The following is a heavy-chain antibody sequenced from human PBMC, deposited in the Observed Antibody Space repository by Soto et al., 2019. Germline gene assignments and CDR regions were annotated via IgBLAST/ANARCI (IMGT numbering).Heavy chain of an antibody. Sequence: QVQLVESGGGVVQPGRSLRLSCAASGFTYSTYTMHWVRQAPGKGLEWVAVISYDGNNKFYADSVKGRFTISRDSTKQTLYLQMNSLRPDDTAMYYCARHGVSSTEYTCNYCTYFAYRGQGALVTVSS. CDR1: GFTYSTYT. CDR2: ISYDGNNK. J-gene: IGHJ4*02. V-gene: IGHV3-30-3*01. CDR3: ARHGVSSTEYTCNYCTYFAY. D-gene: IGHD1-7*01.